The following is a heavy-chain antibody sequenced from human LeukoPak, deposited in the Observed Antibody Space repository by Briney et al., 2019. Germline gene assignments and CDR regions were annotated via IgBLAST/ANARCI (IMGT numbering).Heavy chain of an antibody. D-gene: IGHD3-10*01. CDR1: GYTFTDYY. J-gene: IGHJ4*02. Sequence: GASVKVSCKASGYTFTDYYMHWVRQAPGQGLEWMGWINPNSGGTNYAQKFQGRVTMTRNTSISTAYMELSSLRSEDTAVYYCARGHMVRGVIIDDWGQGTLVTVSS. V-gene: IGHV1-2*02. CDR3: ARGHMVRGVIIDD. CDR2: INPNSGGT.